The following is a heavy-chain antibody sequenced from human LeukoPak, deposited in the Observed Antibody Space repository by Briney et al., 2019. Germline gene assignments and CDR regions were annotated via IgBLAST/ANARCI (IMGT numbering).Heavy chain of an antibody. CDR2: INHSGST. CDR3: AREVWSTSSDY. V-gene: IGHV4-34*01. J-gene: IGHJ4*02. CDR1: GGSFSGYY. D-gene: IGHD3-10*01. Sequence: SETLSLTCAVYGGSFSGYYWSWIRQPPGKGLEWIGEINHSGSTNYNPSLKSRVTISVDTSKNQFSLKLSSVTAADTAVYYCAREVWSTSSDYWGQGTLVTVSS.